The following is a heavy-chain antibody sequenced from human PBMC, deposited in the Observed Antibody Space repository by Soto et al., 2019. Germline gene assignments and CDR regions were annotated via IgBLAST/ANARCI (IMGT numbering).Heavy chain of an antibody. CDR2: INHSGST. V-gene: IGHV4-34*08. CDR1: GGTFSGYY. J-gene: IGHJ4*02. Sequence: QVQLQQWGAGLLKPSETLSLTCAVYGGTFSGYYWSWISQPPGKGLEWIGEINHSGSTNYNPSLKSRVTISVDTSKNQFSLKLSSVTAADTAVYYCARSVVVTARFFDYWGQGTLVTVSS. D-gene: IGHD2-21*02. CDR3: ARSVVVTARFFDY.